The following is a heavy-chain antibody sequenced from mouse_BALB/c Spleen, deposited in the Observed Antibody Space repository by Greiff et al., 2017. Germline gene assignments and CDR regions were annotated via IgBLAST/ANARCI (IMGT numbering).Heavy chain of an antibody. V-gene: IGHV5-12-2*01. J-gene: IGHJ1*01. Sequence: DVKLVESGGGLVQPGGSLKLSCAASGFTFSSYTMSWVRQTPEKRLEWVAYISNGGGSTYYPDTVKGRFTISRDNAKNTLYLQMSSLKSEDTAMYYCARPSDYDDFDVWGAGTTVTVSS. CDR2: ISNGGGST. CDR3: ARPSDYDDFDV. D-gene: IGHD2-4*01. CDR1: GFTFSSYT.